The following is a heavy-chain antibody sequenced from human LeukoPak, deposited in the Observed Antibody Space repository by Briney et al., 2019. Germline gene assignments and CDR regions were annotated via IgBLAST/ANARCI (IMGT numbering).Heavy chain of an antibody. CDR3: TRDPGIAAAGSVYYGIDY. V-gene: IGHV3-73*01. CDR2: IRSKANSYAT. CDR1: GFTFSGSA. D-gene: IGHD6-13*01. J-gene: IGHJ4*02. Sequence: PGGSLRLSCAASGFTFSGSAMHWVRQASGKGLEWVGRIRSKANSYATAYAASVKGRFTISRDDSKNTAYLQMNSLKTEDTAVYYCTRDPGIAAAGSVYYGIDYWGQGTLVTVSS.